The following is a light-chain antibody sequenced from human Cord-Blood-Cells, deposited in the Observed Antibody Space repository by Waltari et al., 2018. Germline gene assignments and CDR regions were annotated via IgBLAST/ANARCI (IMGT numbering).Light chain of an antibody. CDR3: GADHGSGSSFVWV. CDR1: SGDSNYK. Sequence: QPVLTQPPSASASLRASVTLTCTLSSGDSNYKVDWYQQRPGRGPRFVLRVGTGGVVGSKGDGIPDRFSVLGSGLNRYLTIKNIQEEDESDYHCGADHGSGSSFVWVFGGGTKLTVL. J-gene: IGLJ3*02. CDR2: VGTGGVVG. V-gene: IGLV9-49*01.